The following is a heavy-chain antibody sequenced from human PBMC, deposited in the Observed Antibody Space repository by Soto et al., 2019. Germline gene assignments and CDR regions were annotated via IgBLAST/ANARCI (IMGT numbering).Heavy chain of an antibody. D-gene: IGHD3-22*01. CDR3: ARDLHYYYEPSWYFDL. CDR1: GFTFSSYS. V-gene: IGHV3-48*02. CDR2: ISSSSSTI. Sequence: GGSLRLSCAASGFTFSSYSMNWVRQAPGKGLEWVSYISSSSSTIYYADSVKGRFTISRDNAKNSLYLQMNSLRDEDTAVYYCARDLHYYYEPSWYFDLWGRGTLVTVSS. J-gene: IGHJ2*01.